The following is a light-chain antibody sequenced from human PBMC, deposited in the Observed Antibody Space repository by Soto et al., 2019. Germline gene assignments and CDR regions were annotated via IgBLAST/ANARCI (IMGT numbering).Light chain of an antibody. CDR2: SYN. J-gene: IGLJ2*01. V-gene: IGLV1-44*01. CDR3: AAWDDNLNGL. Sequence: QSVLTQPPSASGTPGQRVTISCSGSSSNIGSNGVNWYQQVPGTAPKLLIYSYNQRPSGVPDRFSGSKSGTSASLAISDLQSEDEADYFCAAWDDNLNGLFGGGTKLTVL. CDR1: SSNIGSNG.